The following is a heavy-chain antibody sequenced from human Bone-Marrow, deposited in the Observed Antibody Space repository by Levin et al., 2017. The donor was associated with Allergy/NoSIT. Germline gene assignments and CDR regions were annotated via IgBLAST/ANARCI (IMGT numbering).Heavy chain of an antibody. J-gene: IGHJ4*02. CDR2: ITKSGDKT. CDR1: GFPFSNYA. CDR3: ARGHILELRPNYYFDS. V-gene: IGHV3-23*01. Sequence: GGSLRLSCLASGFPFSNYAMTWVRQAPGKGLEWVSSITKSGDKTDYADSAKGLFTVSRDNSQNTLYLQMNSLRDEDTAVYYCARGHILELRPNYYFDSWGQGVLVTVSS. D-gene: IGHD1-7*01.